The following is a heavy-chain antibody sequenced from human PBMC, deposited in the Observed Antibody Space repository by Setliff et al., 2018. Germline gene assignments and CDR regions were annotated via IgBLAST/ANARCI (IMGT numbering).Heavy chain of an antibody. Sequence: PSETLSLTCTVSGGSITSGRYYWGWIRQPPGQGLEWIASIHYSENTYYNPSLKTRVTISVDTSKNQFSLKVNSVTAADTAVYYCAKVPITKVYFYMDVWGKGTTVTVSS. V-gene: IGHV4-39*01. J-gene: IGHJ6*03. CDR1: GGSITSGRYY. CDR3: AKVPITKVYFYMDV. CDR2: IHYSENT. D-gene: IGHD3-10*01.